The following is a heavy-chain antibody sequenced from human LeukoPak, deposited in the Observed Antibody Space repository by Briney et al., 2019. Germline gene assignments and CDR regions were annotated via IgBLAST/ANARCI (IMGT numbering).Heavy chain of an antibody. D-gene: IGHD1-26*01. V-gene: IGHV1-2*02. CDR3: ARGGSGDYYRTLDY. Sequence: ASVKVSCKASGYTFTGYYMHWMRQAPGQGLEWMGWINAKSGGTNYAQKFQGRVTMTRDTSISTTYMEVRRLRSDDTAVYYCARGGSGDYYRTLDYWGQGTLVTVSS. CDR2: INAKSGGT. CDR1: GYTFTGYY. J-gene: IGHJ4*02.